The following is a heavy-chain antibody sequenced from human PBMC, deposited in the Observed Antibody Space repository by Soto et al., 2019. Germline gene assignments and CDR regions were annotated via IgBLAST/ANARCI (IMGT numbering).Heavy chain of an antibody. CDR3: AKEARYGDYVVEYFQH. CDR1: GFTFSSYA. Sequence: GGSLRLSCAASGFTFSSYAMSWVRQAPGKGLEWVSAISGSGGSTYYADSVKGRFTISRDNSKNTLYLQMNSLRAEDTAVYYCAKEARYGDYVVEYFQHWGQGTLVTVSS. J-gene: IGHJ1*01. CDR2: ISGSGGST. D-gene: IGHD4-17*01. V-gene: IGHV3-23*01.